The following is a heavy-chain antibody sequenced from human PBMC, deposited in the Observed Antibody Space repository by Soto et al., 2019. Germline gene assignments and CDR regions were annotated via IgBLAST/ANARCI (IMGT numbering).Heavy chain of an antibody. CDR3: TRDRQGETNGSGY. CDR1: GLTLCTSS. CDR2: IRRSTDVT. D-gene: IGHD1-26*01. V-gene: IGHV3-21*05. Sequence: GGSLILSCAASGLTLCTSSMNWVRQAPGKGLEWVSYIRRSTDVTDYADSLKGRFTISRDSPKSSLYLQMNSLRAEYTAVYYCTRDRQGETNGSGYWGQGTLVTVSS. J-gene: IGHJ4*02.